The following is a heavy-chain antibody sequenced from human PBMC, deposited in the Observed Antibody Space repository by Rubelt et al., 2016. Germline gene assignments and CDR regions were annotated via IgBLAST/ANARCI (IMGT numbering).Heavy chain of an antibody. J-gene: IGHJ4*02. Sequence: GKGLEWVSVIYSGGSTYYADSVKGRFTISRDNAKNSLYLQMNSLRAEDTGVYYCARDLGRNTAYWGQGTLVTVSS. D-gene: IGHD2/OR15-2a*01. V-gene: IGHV3-53*01. CDR3: ARDLGRNTAY. CDR2: IYSGGST.